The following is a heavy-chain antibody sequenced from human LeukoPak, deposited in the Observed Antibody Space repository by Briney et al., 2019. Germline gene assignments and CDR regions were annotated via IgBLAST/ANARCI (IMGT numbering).Heavy chain of an antibody. CDR2: IYPGDSDT. CDR1: GYSFTSYW. Sequence: GESLKISCKGSGYSFTSYWIGWVRQMPGKGLEWVGIIYPGDSDTRYSPSFQGQVTISADKSISTAYLQWSSLKASDTAMYYCARRGYYGSGSYYNELWFDPWGQGTLVTVSS. J-gene: IGHJ5*02. CDR3: ARRGYYGSGSYYNELWFDP. D-gene: IGHD3-10*01. V-gene: IGHV5-51*01.